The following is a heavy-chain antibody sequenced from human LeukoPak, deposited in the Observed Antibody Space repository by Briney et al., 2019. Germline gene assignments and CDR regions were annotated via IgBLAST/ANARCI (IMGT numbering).Heavy chain of an antibody. CDR1: GYTFSSYA. V-gene: IGHV3-23*01. J-gene: IGHJ4*02. CDR3: ARERDSSGYFDS. D-gene: IGHD3-22*01. CDR2: ISGRRGDT. Sequence: GGSLRLSCAASGYTFSSYAMSWVRQAPGKGLEWVSAISGRRGDTYYADSVKGRFTISRDNSKNTLYLQMNSLRAEDTAVYYCARERDSSGYFDSWGQGTLVTVSS.